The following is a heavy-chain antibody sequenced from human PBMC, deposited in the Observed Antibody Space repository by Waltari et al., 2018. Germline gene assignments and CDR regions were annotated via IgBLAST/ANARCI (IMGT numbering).Heavy chain of an antibody. CDR3: AREEQWLVDY. V-gene: IGHV3-74*01. CDR2: INTDGSST. Sequence: VQLVESGGGLVQPGGSVSLSCAPSGFPFRHSWLPRVRPAPGKGLVWVSRINTDGSSTSYADSVKGRITISRDNAKNTLYLQMNSLRTEDTAVYYCAREEQWLVDYWGQGTLVTVSS. D-gene: IGHD6-19*01. J-gene: IGHJ4*02. CDR1: GFPFRHSW.